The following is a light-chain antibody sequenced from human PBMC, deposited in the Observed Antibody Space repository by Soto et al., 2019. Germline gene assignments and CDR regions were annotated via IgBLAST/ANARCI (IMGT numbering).Light chain of an antibody. Sequence: MTQFPAQRPLSVGKRATLSCRASQTIYSNVAWYQQRPGQAPRLLIYRASSRATGIPARFIVSGSGTEFTLANVSMKSEDSAVDDCQQYQNLWTFGQGTKVDIK. V-gene: IGKV3-15*01. CDR3: QQYQNLWT. CDR1: QTIYSN. CDR2: RAS. J-gene: IGKJ1*01.